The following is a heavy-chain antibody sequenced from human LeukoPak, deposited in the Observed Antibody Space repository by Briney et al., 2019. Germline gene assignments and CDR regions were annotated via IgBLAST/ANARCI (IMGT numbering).Heavy chain of an antibody. CDR2: ISSSSSTI. J-gene: IGHJ4*02. CDR1: GFTFSSYS. V-gene: IGHV3-48*01. Sequence: GGSLRLSCAASGFTFSSYSMNWVRQAPGKGLEWVSYISSSSSTIYYADSVEGRFTISRDNAKNSLYLQMNSLRAEDTAVYYCARAPSSSWYGAYYFDYWGQGTLVTVSS. D-gene: IGHD6-13*01. CDR3: ARAPSSSWYGAYYFDY.